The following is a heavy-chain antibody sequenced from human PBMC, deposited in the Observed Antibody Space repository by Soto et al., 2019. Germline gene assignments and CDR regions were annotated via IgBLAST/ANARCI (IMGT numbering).Heavy chain of an antibody. J-gene: IGHJ4*02. V-gene: IGHV4-34*01. CDR3: ARGFIAVRFDY. CDR1: GGSFSGYY. Sequence: SETLSLTCAVYGGSFSGYYWSWIRQPPGKGLEWIGEINHSGSTNYNPSLKSRVTISVDTSKNQFSLKLSSVTAADTAVYYCARGFIAVRFDYWGQGTLVTVSS. D-gene: IGHD6-19*01. CDR2: INHSGST.